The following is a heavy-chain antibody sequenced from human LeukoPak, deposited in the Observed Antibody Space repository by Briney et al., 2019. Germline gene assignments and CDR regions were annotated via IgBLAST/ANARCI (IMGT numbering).Heavy chain of an antibody. CDR2: IYHSGST. CDR1: GGSFSGYY. CDR3: ARTSIGVVKGFDI. D-gene: IGHD3-3*01. V-gene: IGHV4-34*01. Sequence: SETLSLTCAVYGGSFSGYYWSWIRQPPGKGLEWIGSIYHSGSTYYNPSLKSRVTISVDTSKNQFSLKLSSVTAADTAVYYCARTSIGVVKGFDIWGQGTMVTVSS. J-gene: IGHJ3*02.